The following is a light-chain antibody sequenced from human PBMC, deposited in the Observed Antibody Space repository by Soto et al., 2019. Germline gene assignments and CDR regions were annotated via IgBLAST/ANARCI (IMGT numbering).Light chain of an antibody. CDR3: CSYTSSNTFV. V-gene: IGLV2-14*01. CDR2: EVS. J-gene: IGLJ1*01. Sequence: QCVLAQXASVSGSPGQSITISCTGTSSDVGHYNYVSWYQHHPGKTPKPMIYEVSNRPSGVSNRFSGSKSGNMASLTISGLQAEDEADYYCCSYTSSNTFVFGSGTKVTVL. CDR1: SSDVGHYNY.